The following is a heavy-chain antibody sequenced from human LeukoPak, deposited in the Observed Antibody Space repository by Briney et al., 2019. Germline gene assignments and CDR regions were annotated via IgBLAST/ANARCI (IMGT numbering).Heavy chain of an antibody. CDR3: AKDSGWSGYFDY. Sequence: GGSLRLSCAASGFTFSSYAMSWVRQAPGKGLEWVSAISGSGGSTYYADSVKGRFTISRYNSKNTLYLQMNSLRAEDTAVYYCAKDSGWSGYFDYWGQGTLVTVSS. J-gene: IGHJ4*02. V-gene: IGHV3-23*01. D-gene: IGHD6-19*01. CDR1: GFTFSSYA. CDR2: ISGSGGST.